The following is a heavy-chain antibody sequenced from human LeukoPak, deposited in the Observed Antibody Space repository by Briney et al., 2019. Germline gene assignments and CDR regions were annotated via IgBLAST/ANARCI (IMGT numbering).Heavy chain of an antibody. D-gene: IGHD5-12*01. Sequence: ASVKVSCKASGYTFTSYGISWVRQAPGQGLEWMGWISAYNGNTNYAQKLQGRVTMTTDTSTSTAYMELRSLRSGDTAVYYCASTKDIVATYDAFDIWGQGTMVTVSS. CDR1: GYTFTSYG. J-gene: IGHJ3*02. CDR2: ISAYNGNT. V-gene: IGHV1-18*01. CDR3: ASTKDIVATYDAFDI.